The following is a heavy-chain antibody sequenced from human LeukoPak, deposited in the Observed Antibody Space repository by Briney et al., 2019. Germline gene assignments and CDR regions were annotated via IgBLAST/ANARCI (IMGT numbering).Heavy chain of an antibody. J-gene: IGHJ3*02. V-gene: IGHV1-69*05. D-gene: IGHD6-19*01. Sequence: GASVKVSCKASGGTFSSYAISWVRQAPGQGLEWMGGIIPIFATANYAQKFQGRVTITTDESTRTAYIELSSLRSEDTAVYYCARSGESGWHSDAFDIWGQGTMVTVSS. CDR1: GGTFSSYA. CDR2: IIPIFATA. CDR3: ARSGESGWHSDAFDI.